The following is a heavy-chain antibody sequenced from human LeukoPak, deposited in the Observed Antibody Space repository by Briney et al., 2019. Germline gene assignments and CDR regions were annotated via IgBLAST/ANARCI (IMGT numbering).Heavy chain of an antibody. CDR3: AKFSGGPYCSSTSCQGAFDI. CDR2: ISAGGGST. D-gene: IGHD2-2*01. Sequence: PGGSLRLSCAASGFTFSSYAMSWVRQAPGKGLEWVSGISAGGGSTYYADSVKGRFTISRDNSKNTLYLQMNSLRAEDTAVYYCAKFSGGPYCSSTSCQGAFDIWGQGTMVTVSS. J-gene: IGHJ3*02. CDR1: GFTFSSYA. V-gene: IGHV3-23*01.